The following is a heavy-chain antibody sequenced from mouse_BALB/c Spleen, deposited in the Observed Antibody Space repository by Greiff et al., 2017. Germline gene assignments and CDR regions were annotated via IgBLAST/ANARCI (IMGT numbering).Heavy chain of an antibody. CDR2: INPYNGAT. Sequence: EVQLQQSGPELVKPGASVKISCKASGYSFTGYYMHWVKQSHVKSLEWIGRINPYNGATSYNQNFKDKASLTVDKSSSTAYMELHSLTSEDSAVYYCARFYYDYDETWFAYWGQGTLVTVSA. D-gene: IGHD2-4*01. V-gene: IGHV1-31*01. CDR1: GYSFTGYY. CDR3: ARFYYDYDETWFAY. J-gene: IGHJ3*01.